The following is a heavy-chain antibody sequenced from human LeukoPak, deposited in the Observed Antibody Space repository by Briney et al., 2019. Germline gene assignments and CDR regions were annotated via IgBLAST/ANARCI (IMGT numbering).Heavy chain of an antibody. CDR1: GGTFSGYY. J-gene: IGHJ4*02. Sequence: SETLSLTCAVSGGTFSGYYWTWIRQPPGKGLEWIGEINHSGSTNYNPSLKSRVTMSVDTSKSQLSLKLSSVTAADSAVYYCGRGVFVIKIHGGAVATFFDSWGQGSLVTVSS. CDR3: GRGVFVIKIHGGAVATFFDS. V-gene: IGHV4-34*01. CDR2: INHSGST. D-gene: IGHD3-16*01.